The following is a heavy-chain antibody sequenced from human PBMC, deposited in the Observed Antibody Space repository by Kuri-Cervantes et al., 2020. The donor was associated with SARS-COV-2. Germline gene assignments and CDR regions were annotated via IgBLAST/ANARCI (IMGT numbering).Heavy chain of an antibody. V-gene: IGHV4-61*02. Sequence: LRLSCTVSGGSISSGSYYWSWIRQPAGKGLEWIGRIYTSGSTNYNPSLKSRVTISVDTSKNQFSLKLSSVTAADTAVYYCARGGRTRYSYYFDYWGQGTLVTVSS. CDR2: IYTSGST. CDR1: GGSISSGSYY. CDR3: ARGGRTRYSYYFDY. D-gene: IGHD2-15*01. J-gene: IGHJ4*02.